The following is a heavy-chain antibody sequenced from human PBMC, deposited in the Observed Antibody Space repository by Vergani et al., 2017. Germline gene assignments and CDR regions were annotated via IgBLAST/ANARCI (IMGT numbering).Heavy chain of an antibody. CDR1: GFTFSSYS. J-gene: IGHJ3*02. Sequence: EVQLVESGGGLVKPGGSLRLSCAASGFTFSSYSMNWVRQAPGKGLEWVSSISSSSSYIYYADSVKGRFTISRDNAKNSLHLHMSSLRVEDTAVYFCAKSGFVGAFETWGQGTMVTVSS. D-gene: IGHD6-6*01. CDR2: ISSSSSYI. V-gene: IGHV3-21*01. CDR3: AKSGFVGAFET.